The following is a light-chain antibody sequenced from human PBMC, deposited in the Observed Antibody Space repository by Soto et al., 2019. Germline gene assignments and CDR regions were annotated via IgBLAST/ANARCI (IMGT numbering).Light chain of an antibody. CDR1: QSVSSY. Sequence: EIVLTQSPATLSLSPGERATLSCRASQSVSSYLAWYQQKPGQAPRLLIYDASNRATGIPARFSGSGSGKDFTLTISSLEPEDFAVYYCQQRSNWSWTFGQGTKVDI. CDR3: QQRSNWSWT. J-gene: IGKJ1*01. V-gene: IGKV3-11*01. CDR2: DAS.